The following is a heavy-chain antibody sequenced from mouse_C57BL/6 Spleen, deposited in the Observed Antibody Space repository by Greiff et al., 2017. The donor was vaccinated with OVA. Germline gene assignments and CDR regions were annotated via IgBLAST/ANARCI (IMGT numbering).Heavy chain of an antibody. D-gene: IGHD1-1*01. CDR2: IYPGDGDT. J-gene: IGHJ4*01. V-gene: IGHV1-82*01. CDR3: ARGGYYYGSSPWAMDY. CDR1: GYAFSSSW. Sequence: VKLQQSGPELVKPGASVKISCKASGYAFSSSWMNWVKQRPGKGLEWIGRIYPGDGDTNYNGKFKGKATLTADKSSSTAYMQLSSLTSEESAVYFCARGGYYYGSSPWAMDYWGQGTSVTVSS.